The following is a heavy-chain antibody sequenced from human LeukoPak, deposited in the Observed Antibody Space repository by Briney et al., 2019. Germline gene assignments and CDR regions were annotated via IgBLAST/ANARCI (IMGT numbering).Heavy chain of an antibody. CDR1: GGSISSSSYY. J-gene: IGHJ4*02. V-gene: IGHV4-39*01. D-gene: IGHD5-12*01. CDR2: IYYSGST. CDR3: ARIRVARVSGIDY. Sequence: SSETLSLTCTVSGGSISSSSYYWGWIRQPPGKGLEWIGSIYYSGSTYYNPSLKSRVTISVDTSKNQLSLKLSSVTAADTAVYYCARIRVARVSGIDYWGQGTLVTVSS.